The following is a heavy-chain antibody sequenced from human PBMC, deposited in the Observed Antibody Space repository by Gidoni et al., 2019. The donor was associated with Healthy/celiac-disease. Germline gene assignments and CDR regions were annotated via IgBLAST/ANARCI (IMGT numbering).Heavy chain of an antibody. CDR1: GYSISSGYY. CDR2: IYHSRST. Sequence: QVQLQESGPGLVKPSETLSLTCAVSGYSISSGYYWGWIRQPPGNGLEWIGSIYHSRSTYYNPSLKSRVTISVDTSKNQFSLKLSSVTAADTAVYYCAGSSSWSRYWFDPWGQGTLVTVSS. V-gene: IGHV4-38-2*01. CDR3: AGSSSWSRYWFDP. J-gene: IGHJ5*02. D-gene: IGHD6-13*01.